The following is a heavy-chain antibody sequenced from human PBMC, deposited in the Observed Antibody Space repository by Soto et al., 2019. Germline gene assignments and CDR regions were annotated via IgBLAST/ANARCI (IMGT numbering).Heavy chain of an antibody. V-gene: IGHV3-21*01. CDR1: GFAFGDYI. CDR3: ASPRDYCVSTSNCFIAFDL. J-gene: IGHJ3*01. Sequence: AQLVESGGSLVKPGGSLRLSCAASGFAFGDYIMNWVRQAPGRGLEWVASISHSGTYIFYADSVKGRFAISRDNAGGSLFLQMSSLRVEDTAIYYCASPRDYCVSTSNCFIAFDLWGQGTRVTVSS. CDR2: ISHSGTYI. D-gene: IGHD2-2*01.